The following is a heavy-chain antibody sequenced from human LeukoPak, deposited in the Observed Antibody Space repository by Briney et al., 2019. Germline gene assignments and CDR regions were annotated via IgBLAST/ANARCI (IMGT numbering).Heavy chain of an antibody. Sequence: SETLSLTCAVSGYSISSGYYCGWIRQPPGKGLEWIGSIYHSGSTYYNPSLKSRVTVSVDTSKNQFSLKLSSVTAADTAVYYCARTVGAYLDYWGQGTLVTVSS. D-gene: IGHD1-26*01. CDR2: IYHSGST. J-gene: IGHJ4*02. CDR1: GYSISSGYY. CDR3: ARTVGAYLDY. V-gene: IGHV4-38-2*01.